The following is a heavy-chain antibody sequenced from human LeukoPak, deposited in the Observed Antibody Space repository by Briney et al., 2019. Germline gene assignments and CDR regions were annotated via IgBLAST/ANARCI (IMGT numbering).Heavy chain of an antibody. D-gene: IGHD4-17*01. J-gene: IGHJ4*02. CDR1: GFTFTSSA. Sequence: SVKVSCKASGFTFTSSAVQWVRQARGQRLEWIEWIVVGSGNTNYAQKFQERVTITRGMSTSTAYMELSSLRSEDTAVYYCAADPYDYGDYVLGYWGQGTLVTVSS. V-gene: IGHV1-58*01. CDR3: AADPYDYGDYVLGY. CDR2: IVVGSGNT.